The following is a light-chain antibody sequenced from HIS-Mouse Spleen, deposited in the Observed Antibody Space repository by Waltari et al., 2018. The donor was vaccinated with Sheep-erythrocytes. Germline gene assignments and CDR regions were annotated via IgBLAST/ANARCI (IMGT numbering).Light chain of an antibody. CDR1: SSDVGGYNY. V-gene: IGLV2-8*01. CDR3: SSYAGSNNWV. Sequence: QSALTQPPSASGSPGQSVTIPCPGTSSDVGGYNYVSWYQQNPGKAPKLMIYEVSKRPSGVPDRFSGSKSGNTASLTVSGLQAEDEADYYCSSYAGSNNWVFGGGTKLTVL. CDR2: EVS. J-gene: IGLJ3*02.